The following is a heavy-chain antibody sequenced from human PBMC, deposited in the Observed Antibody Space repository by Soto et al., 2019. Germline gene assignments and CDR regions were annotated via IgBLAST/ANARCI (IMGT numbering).Heavy chain of an antibody. Sequence: PGGSLRLSCAASGFTFRNYAMHWVRQAPGKGLEWVAVISFDGSKKYYADSVKGRFTISRDNSKNTLFLQMNSPRPEDTAVYYCAKDKGVFNWATSYFDYWGQGALVTVSS. CDR3: AKDKGVFNWATSYFDY. D-gene: IGHD1-1*01. J-gene: IGHJ4*02. CDR1: GFTFRNYA. CDR2: ISFDGSKK. V-gene: IGHV3-30-3*01.